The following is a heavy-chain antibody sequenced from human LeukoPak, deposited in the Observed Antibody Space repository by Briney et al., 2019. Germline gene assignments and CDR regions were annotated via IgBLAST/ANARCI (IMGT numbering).Heavy chain of an antibody. CDR2: ISSSSSTI. J-gene: IGHJ3*02. CDR1: GFTFSSYS. D-gene: IGHD2-21*01. Sequence: GGSLRLSCAASGFTFSSYSMNWVRQAPGKGLEWVSYISSSSSTIYYADSVKGRFTISRDNAKNSLYLQMNSLRAEDTAVYYCARRHIVVVDAFDIWGQGTMVTVSS. V-gene: IGHV3-48*04. CDR3: ARRHIVVVDAFDI.